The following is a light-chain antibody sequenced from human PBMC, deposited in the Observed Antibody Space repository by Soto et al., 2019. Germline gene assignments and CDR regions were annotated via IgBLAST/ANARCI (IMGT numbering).Light chain of an antibody. J-gene: IGKJ1*01. CDR2: CAS. Sequence: EIVMTQSPATLSVSPGERATLSCRASQSVSNNLSGYQQKPPRAARILIFCASTRATGIPARFSGSGSGTKFTTPTISMQSEDVSVEYCQQYNNRSPYTFGQGTKVEIK. CDR3: QQYNNRSPYT. V-gene: IGKV3-15*01. CDR1: QSVSNN.